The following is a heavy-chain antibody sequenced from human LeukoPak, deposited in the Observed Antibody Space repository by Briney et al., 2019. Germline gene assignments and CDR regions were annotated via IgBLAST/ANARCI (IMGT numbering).Heavy chain of an antibody. CDR2: VHRSGST. Sequence: SETLSLTCAVSIDSTNGNYWSWVRQSPGKGLEWIGEVHRSGSTNYKPSLKRRVTISIDRSKDQISLDLTSVTAADMAVYYCARELLNAPTPGAYWGQGILVTVSS. CDR3: ARELLNAPTPGAY. V-gene: IGHV4-4*02. J-gene: IGHJ4*02. D-gene: IGHD2-21*01. CDR1: IDSTNGNY.